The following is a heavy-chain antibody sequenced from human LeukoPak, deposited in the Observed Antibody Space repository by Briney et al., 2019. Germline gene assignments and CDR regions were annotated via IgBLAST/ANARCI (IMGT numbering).Heavy chain of an antibody. V-gene: IGHV4-38-2*02. CDR3: ARVVASTSIDS. Sequence: TPSETLSLTCTVSGYSINSGYFWGWVRQPPGKGPEWIGSIFHTGDAYYNPSLRSRVTVSVDTSRNQVSLKVTSVTAADTALYYCARVVASTSIDSWGQGILVTVSS. D-gene: IGHD2-15*01. CDR2: IFHTGDA. CDR1: GYSINSGYF. J-gene: IGHJ4*02.